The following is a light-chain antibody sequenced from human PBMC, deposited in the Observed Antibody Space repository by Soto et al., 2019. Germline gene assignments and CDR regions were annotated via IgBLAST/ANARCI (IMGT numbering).Light chain of an antibody. V-gene: IGLV2-14*01. J-gene: IGLJ1*01. CDR2: EVS. Sequence: QSALTQPGSVSWSPGQRITISCPGTSSDVGASNYVSWYQQHPGKAPKVMIYEVSYRPSGVSDRFSGSKAGYRAYLTIAGLEAEDEADYYCSSYTTSSTRVFGTGTKVTVL. CDR1: SSDVGASNY. CDR3: SSYTTSSTRV.